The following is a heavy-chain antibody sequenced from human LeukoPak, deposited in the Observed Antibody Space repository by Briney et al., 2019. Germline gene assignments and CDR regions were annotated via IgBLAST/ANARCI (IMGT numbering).Heavy chain of an antibody. CDR1: GASISSYY. V-gene: IGHV4-59*08. CDR2: TSSSGST. CDR3: ARGQQWFDP. Sequence: SETLSLTCTVSGASISSYYWSWIRQPPGKGLEWIGYTSSSGSTKYNPSLKSRLTISVDTSKNQFSLKLTSVTAADTAVYYCARGQQWFDPWGQGTLVTVSS. D-gene: IGHD6-13*01. J-gene: IGHJ5*02.